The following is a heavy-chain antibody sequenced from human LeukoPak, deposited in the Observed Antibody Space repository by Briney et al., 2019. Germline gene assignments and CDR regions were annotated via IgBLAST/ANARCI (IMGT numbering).Heavy chain of an antibody. CDR3: ARDRPYYYDSSGYYPNDAFDI. CDR1: GFTFSTYN. Sequence: GGSLRLSCAASGFTFSTYNMNWVRQAPGKGLEWVSSISGSSSYIYYADSVKGRFSISRDNAKNSLYLQMNSLRAEDTAVYYCARDRPYYYDSSGYYPNDAFDIWGQGILVTVSS. J-gene: IGHJ3*02. CDR2: ISGSSSYI. V-gene: IGHV3-21*01. D-gene: IGHD3-22*01.